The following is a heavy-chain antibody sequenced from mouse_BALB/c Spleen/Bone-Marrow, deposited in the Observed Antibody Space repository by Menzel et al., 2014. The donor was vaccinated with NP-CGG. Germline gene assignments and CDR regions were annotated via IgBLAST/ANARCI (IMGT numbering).Heavy chain of an antibody. J-gene: IGHJ4*01. CDR1: GYAFTNYL. CDR3: TRQYGNYYAMDY. D-gene: IGHD2-10*02. CDR2: INPGSGGT. Sequence: QFQLQQSGAELVRPGTSVKVSCKASGYAFTNYLIEWVKQRPGQGLEWIGVINPGSGGTNYNEKFKGKATFTADTSSNTAYMQLSSLTSEDSAVYYCTRQYGNYYAMDYWGQGTSVTVSS. V-gene: IGHV1-54*02.